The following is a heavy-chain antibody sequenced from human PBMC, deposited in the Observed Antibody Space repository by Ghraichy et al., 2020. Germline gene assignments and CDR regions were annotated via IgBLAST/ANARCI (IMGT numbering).Heavy chain of an antibody. J-gene: IGHJ6*02. CDR1: GGSFSGYY. Sequence: SETLSLTCAVYGGSFSGYYWSWIRQPPGKGLEWIGEINHSGSTNYNPSLKSRVTISVDTSKNQFSLKLSSVTAADTAVYYCARGPPPVMVYAILSYYYGMDVWGQGTTVTVSS. D-gene: IGHD2-8*01. CDR2: INHSGST. V-gene: IGHV4-34*01. CDR3: ARGPPPVMVYAILSYYYGMDV.